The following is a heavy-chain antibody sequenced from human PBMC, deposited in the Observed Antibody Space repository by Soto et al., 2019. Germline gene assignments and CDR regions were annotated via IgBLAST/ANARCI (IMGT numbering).Heavy chain of an antibody. CDR3: ASKRLWFGGWFDP. V-gene: IGHV4-59*12. J-gene: IGHJ5*02. CDR2: IYYSGST. Sequence: PSETLSLTCTVSGGSISSYYWSWIRQPPGKGLEWIGYIYYSGSTNYNPSLKSRVTISVDTSKNQFSLKLSSVTAADTAVYYCASKRLWFGGWFDPWGQGTLVTVSS. D-gene: IGHD3-10*01. CDR1: GGSISSYY.